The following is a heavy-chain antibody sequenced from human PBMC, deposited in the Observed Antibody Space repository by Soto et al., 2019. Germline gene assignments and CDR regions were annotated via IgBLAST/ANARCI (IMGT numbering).Heavy chain of an antibody. CDR3: ARPPGASIAAGGTEWYFDL. Sequence: PSETLSLTSTVSGGSISSSSYYSGWIRQPPGKGLEWIGSIYYSGSTYYNPSLKRRVTISVDTSKNQFSLKLSSVTAADTAVYYGARPPGASIAAGGTEWYFDLWGRGNRVTVS. D-gene: IGHD6-13*01. CDR2: IYYSGST. CDR1: GGSISSSSYY. J-gene: IGHJ2*01. V-gene: IGHV4-39*01.